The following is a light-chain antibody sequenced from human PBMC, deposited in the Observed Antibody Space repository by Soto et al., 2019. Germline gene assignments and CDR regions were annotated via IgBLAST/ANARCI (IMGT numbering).Light chain of an antibody. V-gene: IGKV3-15*01. Sequence: EIVMTQSPATLSVSPGDRAALSCRASQSVGSNLAWYQQKPGQAPRLLIYGASTRATGIPARFSGSGSGTEFTLTITSLQSEDFAIYFCQQYNNLPPDRTFGQGTKVEIK. J-gene: IGKJ1*01. CDR2: GAS. CDR3: QQYNNLPPDRT. CDR1: QSVGSN.